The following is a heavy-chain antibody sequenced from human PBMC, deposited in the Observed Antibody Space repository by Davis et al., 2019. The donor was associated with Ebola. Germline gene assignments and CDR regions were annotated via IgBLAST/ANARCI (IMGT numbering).Heavy chain of an antibody. D-gene: IGHD6-13*01. CDR1: GGSFSGYY. CDR3: ARWGQGSSWYVDY. CDR2: INHSGST. V-gene: IGHV4-34*01. Sequence: MPSETLSLTCAVYGGSFSGYYWSWIRQPPGKGLEWIGEINHSGSTNYNPSLKSRVTISVDTSKNQFSLKLSSVTAEDTAVYYCARWGQGSSWYVDYWGQGTLVTVSS. J-gene: IGHJ4*02.